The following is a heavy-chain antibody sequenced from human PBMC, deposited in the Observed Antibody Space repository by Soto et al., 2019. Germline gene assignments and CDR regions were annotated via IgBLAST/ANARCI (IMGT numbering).Heavy chain of an antibody. J-gene: IGHJ3*02. CDR1: GCTFTSYG. CDR3: AQYYYDSSGYPDDAFDI. D-gene: IGHD3-22*01. CDR2: ISAYNGNT. Sequence: AAVKVSCKASGCTFTSYGISWVRQAPGQGLEWMGWISAYNGNTNYAQKLQGRVTMTTDTSTSTAYMELRSLRSDDTAVYYCAQYYYDSSGYPDDAFDIWGQGTMVTVSS. V-gene: IGHV1-18*04.